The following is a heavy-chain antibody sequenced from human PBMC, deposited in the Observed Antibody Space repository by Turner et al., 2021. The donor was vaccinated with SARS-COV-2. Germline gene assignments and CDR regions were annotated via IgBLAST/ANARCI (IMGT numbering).Heavy chain of an antibody. J-gene: IGHJ4*02. Sequence: QVQLVESGGGVVQTGRSPRLSCAASGFTFSSYGMHWVRQARGKGLEWVAVIAYDGSNKYYADSLKGRFTISRDNSKSTLSLQMNSLRAEDTAVYYCAKERLLVSLDYWGQGTPVTVSS. D-gene: IGHD2-15*01. CDR3: AKERLLVSLDY. CDR1: GFTFSSYG. CDR2: IAYDGSNK. V-gene: IGHV3-30*18.